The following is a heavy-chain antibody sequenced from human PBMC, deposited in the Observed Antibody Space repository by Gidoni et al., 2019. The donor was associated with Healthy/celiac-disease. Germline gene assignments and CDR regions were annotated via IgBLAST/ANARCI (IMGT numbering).Heavy chain of an antibody. CDR2: IHHSGST. Sequence: QVQLHQWGAVLLKPSDPLSLTCAVYGGSFRGSYWSWIRQTPGKGLEWIGEIHHSGSTNYNPSLKRRVTIAVDTSKIQFSLKLSSVTAAETAVYYCARGGLRNMGRGVINNWFDPWGQGTLVTVSS. J-gene: IGHJ5*02. D-gene: IGHD3-10*01. CDR3: ARGGLRNMGRGVINNWFDP. CDR1: GGSFRGSY. V-gene: IGHV4-34*01.